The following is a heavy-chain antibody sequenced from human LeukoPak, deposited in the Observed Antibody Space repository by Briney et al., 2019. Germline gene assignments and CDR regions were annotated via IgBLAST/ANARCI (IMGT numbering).Heavy chain of an antibody. CDR2: INHSGST. Sequence: PSETLSLTCAVYGGSFSGYYWSWIRQPPGKGLEWIGEINHSGSTNYNPSLKSRVTISVDTSKNQFSLKLSSVTAADTAVYYCARTVGFKYSSSWYTRGLNFDYWGQGTLVTVSS. CDR3: ARTVGFKYSSSWYTRGLNFDY. V-gene: IGHV4-34*01. J-gene: IGHJ4*02. CDR1: GGSFSGYY. D-gene: IGHD6-13*01.